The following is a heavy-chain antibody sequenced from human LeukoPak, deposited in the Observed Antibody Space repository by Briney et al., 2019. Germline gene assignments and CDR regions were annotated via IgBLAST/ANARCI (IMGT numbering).Heavy chain of an antibody. V-gene: IGHV3-48*03. CDR3: ARLPHYYYYYMDV. Sequence: GGSLRLSCAASGFTFSSYEMNWVRQAPGKGLEWVSYISSSGSTIYYADSVKGRFTISRDNAKNSLYLQMNSLRAEDTALYYCARLPHYYYYYMDVWGKGTTVTVSS. CDR2: ISSSGSTI. D-gene: IGHD3-16*01. J-gene: IGHJ6*03. CDR1: GFTFSSYE.